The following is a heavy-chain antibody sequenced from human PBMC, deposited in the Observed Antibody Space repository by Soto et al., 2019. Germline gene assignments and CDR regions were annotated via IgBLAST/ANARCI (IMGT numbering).Heavy chain of an antibody. CDR2: IIPIFGGT. D-gene: IGHD2-15*01. Sequence: ASVKVSCKASGGTFSSYAISWVRQAPGQGLEWMGGIIPIFGGTNYAQKFQGRVTMTRDTSISTAYMELSRLRSDDTAVYYCARVYRPRAVVAATVRGALDYWGQGTLVTVSS. J-gene: IGHJ4*02. CDR1: GGTFSSYA. CDR3: ARVYRPRAVVAATVRGALDY. V-gene: IGHV1-2*02.